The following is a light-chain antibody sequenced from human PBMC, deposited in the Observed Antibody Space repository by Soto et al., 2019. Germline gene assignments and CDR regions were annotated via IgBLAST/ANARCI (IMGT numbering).Light chain of an antibody. CDR2: GTS. CDR1: RSVNSRY. V-gene: IGKV3-20*01. J-gene: IGKJ2*01. Sequence: EMVLTQSPGTLSLSPGDRATLSCRASRSVNSRYLAWYQQKPGQAPRLLIYGTSPRATGIPDRFSGSGSGTDFTLTISRLEPEDCAVYHCHQYGYSPNTFGQGNNLEIK. CDR3: HQYGYSPNT.